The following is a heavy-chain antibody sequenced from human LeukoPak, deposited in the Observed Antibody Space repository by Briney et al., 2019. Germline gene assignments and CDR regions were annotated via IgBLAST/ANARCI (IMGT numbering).Heavy chain of an antibody. Sequence: SVKVSCKASGGTFSSYAISWVRQAPGQGLEWMGGIIPIFGTANYAQKFQGRVTITADESTSTAYMELSSLRSEDTAVYYCARAKTSYYYDSSGYYFFDYWGQGTLVTVSS. J-gene: IGHJ4*02. V-gene: IGHV1-69*13. D-gene: IGHD3-22*01. CDR2: IIPIFGTA. CDR1: GGTFSSYA. CDR3: ARAKTSYYYDSSGYYFFDY.